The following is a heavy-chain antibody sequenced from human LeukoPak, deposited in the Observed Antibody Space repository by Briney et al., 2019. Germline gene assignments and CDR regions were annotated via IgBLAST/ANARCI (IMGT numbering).Heavy chain of an antibody. D-gene: IGHD3-10*01. V-gene: IGHV4-59*08. Sequence: KSSETLSLTCSVSGDSVRSYYWSWIRQSPGKGLEWIGNIYYGGSTNYNPSLRSRLSISIETSKNQFSLRLNTVTAADTAFYYCARREEYYCGSGTYDNWFDSWGQGTPVTVSS. CDR2: IYYGGST. CDR1: GDSVRSYY. J-gene: IGHJ5*01. CDR3: ARREEYYCGSGTYDNWFDS.